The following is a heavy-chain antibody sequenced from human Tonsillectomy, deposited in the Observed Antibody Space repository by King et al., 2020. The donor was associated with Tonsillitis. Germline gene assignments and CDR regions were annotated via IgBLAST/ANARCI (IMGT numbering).Heavy chain of an antibody. D-gene: IGHD3-16*02. CDR2: ISGSGGST. CDR3: ATDEPDDYVWGSYRYTDYYYYGMDV. CDR1: GFTFSSYA. J-gene: IGHJ6*02. V-gene: IGHV3-23*04. Sequence: VQLVESGGGLVQPGGSLRLSCAASGFTFSSYAMSWVRQAPGKGLEWVSAISGSGGSTYYADSVKGRFTISRDNSKNTLYLQMNSLRAEDTAVYYCATDEPDDYVWGSYRYTDYYYYGMDVWGQGTTVTVSS.